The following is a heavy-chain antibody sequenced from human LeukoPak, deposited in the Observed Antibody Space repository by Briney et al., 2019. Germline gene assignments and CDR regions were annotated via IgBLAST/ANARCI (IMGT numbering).Heavy chain of an antibody. Sequence: GESLKISCKASGYDFTKYWIGWVRQMPGKGLEWMGIIYPRESETKYSPSLQGQVTISADKSITTAYLLWSSLKASDSAMYYCARQTSAWYEDNWFDSWGQGTLVTVSS. D-gene: IGHD6-19*01. CDR1: GYDFTKYW. J-gene: IGHJ5*01. CDR3: ARQTSAWYEDNWFDS. CDR2: IYPRESET. V-gene: IGHV5-51*01.